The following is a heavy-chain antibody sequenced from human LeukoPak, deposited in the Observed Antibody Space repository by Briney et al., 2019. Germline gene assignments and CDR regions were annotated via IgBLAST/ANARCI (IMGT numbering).Heavy chain of an antibody. Sequence: GGSLRLSCAASGFTFSSYAMSWVRQAPGKGLEWVSAISGSGGSTYYADSVKGRFTISRDNSKNTLYLQMNSLRAEDTAVYYCAKDETGYSSSWYSGLFFDYWGQGTLVTVSS. CDR1: GFTFSSYA. CDR2: ISGSGGST. CDR3: AKDETGYSSSWYSGLFFDY. D-gene: IGHD6-13*01. V-gene: IGHV3-23*01. J-gene: IGHJ4*02.